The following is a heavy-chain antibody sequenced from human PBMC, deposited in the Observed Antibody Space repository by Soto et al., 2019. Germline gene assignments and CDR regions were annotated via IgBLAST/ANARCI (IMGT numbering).Heavy chain of an antibody. CDR2: IYQSGST. CDR3: ARDSGYGSGASVNHYLDH. J-gene: IGHJ4*01. D-gene: IGHD3-10*01. V-gene: IGHV4-38-2*02. CDR1: GYSISDDYY. Sequence: SETLSLTCAVSGYSISDDYYWGWIRQPPGKGLEWIGSIYQSGSTYYNPSLKSRVTISVDTSKNQFSLRLTSVTAADTAMYYCARDSGYGSGASVNHYLDHWGHGTLVTVSS.